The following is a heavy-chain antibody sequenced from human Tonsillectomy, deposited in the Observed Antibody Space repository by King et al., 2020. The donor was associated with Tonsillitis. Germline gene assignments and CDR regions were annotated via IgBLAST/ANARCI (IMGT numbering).Heavy chain of an antibody. CDR3: ARGKYDVWSGYPDYFDY. CDR1: GGSFSDYY. Sequence: VQLQQWGAGLLKPSETLSLTSAVYGGSFSDYYWSWIRQPPGNGLEWLGEISHSVSTNYKPSLKSRVTISVDTSKYQFSLKLCSVTAADTAVYYCARGKYDVWSGYPDYFDYWGRGTLVTVSS. CDR2: ISHSVST. J-gene: IGHJ4*02. V-gene: IGHV4-34*01. D-gene: IGHD3-3*01.